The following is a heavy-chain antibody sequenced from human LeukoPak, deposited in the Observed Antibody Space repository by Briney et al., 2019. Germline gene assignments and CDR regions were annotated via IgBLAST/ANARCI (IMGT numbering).Heavy chain of an antibody. D-gene: IGHD6-6*01. CDR3: AKDRLEYSSSALYYYYMDV. J-gene: IGHJ6*03. V-gene: IGHV3-30*02. Sequence: PGGSLRPSCAASGFTFSSYGMHWVRQAPGKGLEWVAFIRYDGSNKYYADSVKGRFTISRDNSKNTLYLQMNSLRAEDTAVYYCAKDRLEYSSSALYYYYMDVWGKGTTVTVSS. CDR1: GFTFSSYG. CDR2: IRYDGSNK.